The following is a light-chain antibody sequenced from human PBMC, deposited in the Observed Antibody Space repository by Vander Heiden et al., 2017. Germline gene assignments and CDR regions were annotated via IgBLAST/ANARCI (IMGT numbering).Light chain of an antibody. J-gene: IGKJ1*01. Sequence: EIVMTQSPATLSVSPGDRATLSCKASQSVDSHLSWYQHKPGQAPRLLIYCAFTRASGIPARFSGSGSGTEFTLTITSLQSEDFAIYYCQQYNNSPSWTFGQGTRVEIK. CDR2: CAF. V-gene: IGKV3-15*01. CDR1: QSVDSH. CDR3: QQYNNSPSWT.